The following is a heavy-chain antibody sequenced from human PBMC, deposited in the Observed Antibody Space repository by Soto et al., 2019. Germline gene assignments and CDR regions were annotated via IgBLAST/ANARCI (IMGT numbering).Heavy chain of an antibody. Sequence: ASVKVSCKTSGYTFSNYGITWVRQAPGQPLEWLGWISLYSDGTNYAQKFQGRVSMTTDTSTTTAYMELRSLRSDDTAVYYCATVVQGAEAWFGPWGQGTLVPVSS. J-gene: IGHJ5*02. V-gene: IGHV1-18*01. CDR2: ISLYSDGT. D-gene: IGHD2-2*01. CDR1: GYTFSNYG. CDR3: ATVVQGAEAWFGP.